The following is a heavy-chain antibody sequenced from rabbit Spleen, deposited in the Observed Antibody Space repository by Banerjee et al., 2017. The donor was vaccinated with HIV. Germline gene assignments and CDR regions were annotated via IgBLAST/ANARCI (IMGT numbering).Heavy chain of an antibody. D-gene: IGHD7-1*01. CDR2: AVAGSSDST. CDR1: GVSFSVSSY. V-gene: IGHV1S40*01. Sequence: VESGGDLVKPGASLTLTCTASGVSFSVSSYMCWVRQAPGKGLEWVACAVAGSSDSTYSASWAKGRFTISKTSSTTVTLQMTSLTAADTATYFCARDTGTSFSSYGMDLWGPGTLVTVS. CDR3: ARDTGTSFSSYGMDL. J-gene: IGHJ6*01.